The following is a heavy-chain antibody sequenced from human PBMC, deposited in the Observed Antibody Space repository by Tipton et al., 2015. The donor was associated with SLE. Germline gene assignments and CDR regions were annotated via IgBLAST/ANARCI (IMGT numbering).Heavy chain of an antibody. Sequence: TLSLTCTVSGDSVKSRYWIWVRQPAGRGLEWLAYRFHDGNINYNPSLKTRVTLSVDTSKTQFSLKLTSANAADTAVYFCARWTARWLRFVPLFDYWGQGILVTVSS. J-gene: IGHJ4*02. CDR1: GDSVKSRY. CDR2: RFHDGNI. V-gene: IGHV4-59*02. D-gene: IGHD5-12*01. CDR3: ARWTARWLRFVPLFDY.